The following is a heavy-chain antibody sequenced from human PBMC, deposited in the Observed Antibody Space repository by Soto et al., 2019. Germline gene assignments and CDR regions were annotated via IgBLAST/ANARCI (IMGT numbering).Heavy chain of an antibody. CDR3: ASGLDYGMDG. D-gene: IGHD4-17*01. Sequence: QVQLQESGPGLVKPSETLSLTCTVSGGSISSYYWSWIRQPPGKGLEWIGYIFYSGSTNYNPSLKSRVTIAVDTSKNQFSLKLSSVTAADTAVYYCASGLDYGMDGWGQGTTVTVSS. CDR1: GGSISSYY. CDR2: IFYSGST. J-gene: IGHJ6*02. V-gene: IGHV4-59*01.